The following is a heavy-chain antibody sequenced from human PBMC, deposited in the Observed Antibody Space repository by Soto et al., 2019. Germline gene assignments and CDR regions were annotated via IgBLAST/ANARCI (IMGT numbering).Heavy chain of an antibody. D-gene: IGHD2-15*01. V-gene: IGHV4-34*01. J-gene: IGHJ5*02. CDR1: GGSFSGYY. CDR2: INHSGNT. CDR3: ARLLVAAKAYWFDP. Sequence: QVQLQQWGAGLLKPSETLSLTCAVYGGSFSGYYWRWVRQPPGKGLEWIGEINHSGNTNYNPSLKSRVTISVDTSKNQFSLKLSSVTAADTAVYYCARLLVAAKAYWFDPWGQGTLVTVSS.